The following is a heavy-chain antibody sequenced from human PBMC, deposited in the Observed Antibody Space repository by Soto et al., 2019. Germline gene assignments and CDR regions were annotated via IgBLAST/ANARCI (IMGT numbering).Heavy chain of an antibody. J-gene: IGHJ6*02. Sequence: SETLSLTCTVSGGSISSGDYYWSWIRQPPGKGLEWIGYIYYSGSTYYNPSLKSRVTISVDTSKNQFSLKLSSVTAADTAVYYCARCPFNTGWSDFWSEDVWGQGTTVTVSS. D-gene: IGHD3-3*01. CDR3: ARCPFNTGWSDFWSEDV. CDR2: IYYSGST. CDR1: GGSISSGDYY. V-gene: IGHV4-30-4*01.